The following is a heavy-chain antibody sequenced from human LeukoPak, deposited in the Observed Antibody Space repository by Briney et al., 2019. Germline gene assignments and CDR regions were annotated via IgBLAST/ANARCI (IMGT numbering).Heavy chain of an antibody. V-gene: IGHV3-7*03. CDR2: INQDGSEK. CDR1: RFTFSNYW. Sequence: GGSLRLSCAASRFTFSNYWMNWFRQAPGKGLEWVANINQDGSEKNYVDSVKGRFTISRDNAENSLYLQMSSLRAEDTAVYYCVRNIAAAWWYWGQGTLVTVSS. J-gene: IGHJ4*02. D-gene: IGHD6-13*01. CDR3: VRNIAAAWWY.